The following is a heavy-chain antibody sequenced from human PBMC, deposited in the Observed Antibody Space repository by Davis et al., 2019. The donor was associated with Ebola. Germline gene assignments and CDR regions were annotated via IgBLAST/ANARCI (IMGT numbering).Heavy chain of an antibody. CDR2: VSISGRDT. J-gene: IGHJ4*02. Sequence: GESLKISCAASGFPFSAYAMSWDRQPPGEGLQWVSTVSISGRDTYYIDSVMGRFTVSRDNSKNTVFLQMNSLRVEDTAVYYCATERVGIKLWFPTPNFHYWSQGNLVTVSS. D-gene: IGHD5-18*01. V-gene: IGHV3-23*01. CDR3: ATERVGIKLWFPTPNFHY. CDR1: GFPFSAYA.